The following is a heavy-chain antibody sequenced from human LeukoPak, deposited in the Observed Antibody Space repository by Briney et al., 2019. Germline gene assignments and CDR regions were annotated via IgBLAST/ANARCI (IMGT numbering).Heavy chain of an antibody. V-gene: IGHV4-34*01. CDR2: INHSGST. D-gene: IGHD4-17*01. J-gene: IGHJ4*02. CDR1: GGSFSGYY. Sequence: PSETLSLTCAVYGGSFSGYYWSWIRQPPGKGLEWIGEINHSGSTNYNPSLKSRVTISVDTSKNQFSLKLNSVTAADTAVYYCARDCCRDTVWGQGILVTVSS. CDR3: ARDCCRDTV.